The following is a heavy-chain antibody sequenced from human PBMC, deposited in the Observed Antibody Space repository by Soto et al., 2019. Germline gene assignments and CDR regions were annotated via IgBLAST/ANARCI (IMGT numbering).Heavy chain of an antibody. Sequence: QVELVESGGGVVQPGRSLRLSCEASGFTFSGYGMHWVRQAPGKGLEWVAAISHDGSDRYYADSVKGRFAISRDNSKNMLYLQLNSLRSEDTAIYYCPKGTAMGYQWFDTWGQGTLVTVSS. D-gene: IGHD5-18*01. CDR3: PKGTAMGYQWFDT. V-gene: IGHV3-30*18. J-gene: IGHJ5*02. CDR2: ISHDGSDR. CDR1: GFTFSGYG.